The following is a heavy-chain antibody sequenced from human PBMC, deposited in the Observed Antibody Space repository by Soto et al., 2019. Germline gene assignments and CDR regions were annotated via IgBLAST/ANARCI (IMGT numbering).Heavy chain of an antibody. J-gene: IGHJ4*02. Sequence: QITLKESGPTLVKPTQTLTLTCTFSGFSLTTNGVGVGWIRQPPGKALEWLGLIYWDDEKRYSPSLKSRLTITRDTSKNQVVLAMTNMDPVDTATYYCAHSVGYSYDDSGYRYFDYWGQGVLATVSS. CDR2: IYWDDEK. CDR3: AHSVGYSYDDSGYRYFDY. D-gene: IGHD3-22*01. CDR1: GFSLTTNGVG. V-gene: IGHV2-5*02.